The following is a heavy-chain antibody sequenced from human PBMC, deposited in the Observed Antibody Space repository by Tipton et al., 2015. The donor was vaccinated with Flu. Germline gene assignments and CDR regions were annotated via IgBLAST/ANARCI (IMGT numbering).Heavy chain of an antibody. CDR1: SFTFSDNW. CDR3: SISLNS. V-gene: IGHV3-7*01. Sequence: SRRLSCTVSSFTFSDNWMDWVRQAPGKGLEWVANINQGGSQRYYVDSVKGRLTISRDNAKRSLYLQLDSLRAEDTGVYYCSISLNSWGPGTLVTVSS. J-gene: IGHJ5*02. CDR2: INQGGSQR.